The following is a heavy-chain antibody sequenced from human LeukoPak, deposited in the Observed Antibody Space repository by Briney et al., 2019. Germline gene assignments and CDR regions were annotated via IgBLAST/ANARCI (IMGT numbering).Heavy chain of an antibody. CDR3: ASRYDFWSGYYGAFDI. V-gene: IGHV1-2*02. D-gene: IGHD3-3*01. CDR2: INPNSGGT. J-gene: IGHJ3*02. CDR1: GYTFTGYY. Sequence: ASVKVSCKASGYTFTGYYMHWVRQAPGQGLEWLGWINPNSGGTNYAQKFQGRVTMTRDTSISTAYMELSRLRSEDTAVYYCASRYDFWSGYYGAFDIWGQGTMVTVSS.